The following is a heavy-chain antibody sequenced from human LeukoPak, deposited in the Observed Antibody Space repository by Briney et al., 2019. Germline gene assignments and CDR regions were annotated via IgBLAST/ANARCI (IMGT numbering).Heavy chain of an antibody. J-gene: IGHJ6*04. CDR1: GFTFSSYE. Sequence: GGSLRLSCVASGFTFSSYEMNWVRQAPGKGLEWVSYISSSGSTIYYADSVKGRFTISRDNAKNSLYLQMNSLRAEDTAVYYCARETAYDILTGYYPYYGMDVWGKGTTVTVSS. V-gene: IGHV3-48*03. CDR2: ISSSGSTI. D-gene: IGHD3-9*01. CDR3: ARETAYDILTGYYPYYGMDV.